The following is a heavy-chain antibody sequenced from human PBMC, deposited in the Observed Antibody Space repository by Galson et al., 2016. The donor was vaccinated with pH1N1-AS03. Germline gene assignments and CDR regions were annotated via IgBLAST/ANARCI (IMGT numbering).Heavy chain of an antibody. V-gene: IGHV3-7*01. CDR1: GFTFSGYW. Sequence: LRLSCAASGFTFSGYWMSWVRQAPGKGLEWVAHIKQDGSEKYYVDSVKGRFTISRDNAKNSLYLQMNSLRAEDAAVYYCARVPYSYGMDVWGQGTTVTVSS. CDR3: ARVPYSYGMDV. CDR2: IKQDGSEK. J-gene: IGHJ6*02.